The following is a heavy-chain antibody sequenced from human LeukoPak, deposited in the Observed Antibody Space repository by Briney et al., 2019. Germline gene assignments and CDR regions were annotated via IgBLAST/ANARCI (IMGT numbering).Heavy chain of an antibody. D-gene: IGHD3-3*01. J-gene: IGHJ4*02. V-gene: IGHV4-34*01. CDR1: GGSFSGYY. Sequence: SQTLSLTCAVYGGSFSGYYWSWIRQPPGKGLEWIGEINHSGSTNYNPSLKSRVTISVATSKNQFSLKLSSVSAADTAVYYCASIRYDFWSGYYSPENYFDYWGQGTLVTVSS. CDR3: ASIRYDFWSGYYSPENYFDY. CDR2: INHSGST.